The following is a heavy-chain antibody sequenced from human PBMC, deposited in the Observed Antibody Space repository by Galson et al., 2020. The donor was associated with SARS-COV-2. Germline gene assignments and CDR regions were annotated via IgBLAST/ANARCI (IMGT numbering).Heavy chain of an antibody. J-gene: IGHJ2*01. CDR1: GFTFSSYA. Sequence: GESLKISCAASGFTFSSYAMHWVRQAPGKGLEWVAVISYDGSNKYYADSVKGRFTISRDNSKNTLYLQMNSLRAEDTAVYYCAREALRYFDWLLLTERFSGDGWYFDLWGRGTLVTVSS. CDR3: AREALRYFDWLLLTERFSGDGWYFDL. CDR2: ISYDGSNK. V-gene: IGHV3-30*04. D-gene: IGHD3-9*01.